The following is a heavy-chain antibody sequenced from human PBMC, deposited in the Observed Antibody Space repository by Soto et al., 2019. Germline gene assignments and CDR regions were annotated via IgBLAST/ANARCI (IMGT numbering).Heavy chain of an antibody. Sequence: EVQLLESGGGLVQPGGSLRLSCGVSGFTFNDFEMNWVRQAPGKGLEGLAYIDGSGTTKKYADSVRGRFTISRDNPNNSLFLQMSSLSAADTAIYYCARGFGRFNYWGQGTLVSVSS. V-gene: IGHV3-48*03. CDR1: GFTFNDFE. CDR3: ARGFGRFNY. CDR2: IDGSGTTK. J-gene: IGHJ4*02. D-gene: IGHD3-10*01.